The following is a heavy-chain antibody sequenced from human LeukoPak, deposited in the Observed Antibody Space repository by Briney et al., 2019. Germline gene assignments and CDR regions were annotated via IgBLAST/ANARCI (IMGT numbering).Heavy chain of an antibody. J-gene: IGHJ4*02. Sequence: ASVKVSCKASGYTFTSYGISWVRQAPGQGLEWMGWISVYNGNTNYAQKLQGRVTMPTDTSTSTAYMELRSLRSDDTAVYYCARDLAVDDSSGYYSYWGQGTLVTVSS. D-gene: IGHD3-22*01. CDR3: ARDLAVDDSSGYYSY. CDR2: ISVYNGNT. CDR1: GYTFTSYG. V-gene: IGHV1-18*01.